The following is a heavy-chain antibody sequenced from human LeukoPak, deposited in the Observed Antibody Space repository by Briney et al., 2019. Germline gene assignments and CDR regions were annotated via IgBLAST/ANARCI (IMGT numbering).Heavy chain of an antibody. Sequence: GGSLRLSCAASGFTFSSYSMNWVRQAPGKGLEWVSSISSSSSYIYYADSVKGRFTISRDIAKNSLYLQMNSLRAEDTAVYYCARDGFGELDYWGQGTLVTVSS. J-gene: IGHJ4*02. V-gene: IGHV3-21*01. CDR3: ARDGFGELDY. CDR2: ISSSSSYI. D-gene: IGHD3-10*01. CDR1: GFTFSSYS.